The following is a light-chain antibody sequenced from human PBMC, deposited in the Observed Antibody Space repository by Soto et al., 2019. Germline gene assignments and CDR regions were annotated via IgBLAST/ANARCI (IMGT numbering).Light chain of an antibody. J-gene: IGKJ4*01. Sequence: IQLTQSPSSLSASVGDRVTITCRASQGISSYLAWYQQKPGKAPKLLIYAASTLPSGVPSRFSGSGSGTDFTLTSSSLQPEDFATYYCQQLNSYPQTFGGGTKVEIK. V-gene: IGKV1-9*01. CDR3: QQLNSYPQT. CDR1: QGISSY. CDR2: AAS.